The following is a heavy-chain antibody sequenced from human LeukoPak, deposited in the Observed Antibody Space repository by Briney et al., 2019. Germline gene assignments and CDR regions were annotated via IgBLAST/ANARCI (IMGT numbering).Heavy chain of an antibody. CDR2: VFYNGST. J-gene: IGHJ4*02. CDR3: ASERGYSGYTLDY. Sequence: SETLSLTCTVSGGSISDYFWSWIRQPPGKGLEWVGYVFYNGSTNYNPSLKSRVTISIDTSRIRFSLRLSSVTAADTARYYCASERGYSGYTLDYWGQGTLVTVSS. D-gene: IGHD5-12*01. CDR1: GGSISDYF. V-gene: IGHV4-59*01.